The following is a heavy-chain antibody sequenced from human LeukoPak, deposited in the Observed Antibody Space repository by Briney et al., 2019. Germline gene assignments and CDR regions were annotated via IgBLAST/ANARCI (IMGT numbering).Heavy chain of an antibody. J-gene: IGHJ3*02. V-gene: IGHV1-69*06. D-gene: IGHD6-13*01. CDR3: ARDLKLPGISSSWHDDAFDI. CDR2: IIPIFGTA. Sequence: ASVKLSCKASGGTFTSYAFSWVRQAPGPGLEWLGGIIPIFGTANYAQKFQGRGTITADKSTSTAYMELSSLRSEDTAVYYCARDLKLPGISSSWHDDAFDIWGQGTMVTVSS. CDR1: GGTFTSYA.